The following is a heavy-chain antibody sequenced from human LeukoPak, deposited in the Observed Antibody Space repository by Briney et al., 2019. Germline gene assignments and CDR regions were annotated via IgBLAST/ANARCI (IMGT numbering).Heavy chain of an antibody. Sequence: PGGSLRLSCAASGFTFSSYEMNWVRQAPGKGLEWVSYISSSGSNIYYADSGKGRFTISRDNAKNSLYLQMNSLRAEDTAVYYCASRITFDYWGQGTLVTVSS. CDR1: GFTFSSYE. CDR2: ISSSGSNI. J-gene: IGHJ4*02. V-gene: IGHV3-48*03. CDR3: ASRITFDY. D-gene: IGHD3-16*01.